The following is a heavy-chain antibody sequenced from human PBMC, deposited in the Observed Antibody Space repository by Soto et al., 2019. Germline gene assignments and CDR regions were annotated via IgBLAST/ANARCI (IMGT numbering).Heavy chain of an antibody. CDR2: IFGSTI. D-gene: IGHD5-12*01. V-gene: IGHV3-48*01. CDR3: ARDRGPMVSVDTMRGY. J-gene: IGHJ4*02. Sequence: EVQLVESGGGLVQPGGSLTLSCAASGFAFSDYGMMWVRQAPGKGLECISFIFGSTIYYADSVKGRFTISRDNAKNSLFLQMNNLGAEDTAVYYCARDRGPMVSVDTMRGYWGQGILVTVSS. CDR1: GFAFSDYG.